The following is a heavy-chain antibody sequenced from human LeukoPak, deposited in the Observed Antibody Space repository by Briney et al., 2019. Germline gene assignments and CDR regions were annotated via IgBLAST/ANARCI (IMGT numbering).Heavy chain of an antibody. V-gene: IGHV3-66*01. CDR3: ARDKGYYYDSSGYYDY. Sequence: PGGSLRLSCAASGFTVSNNYMSWVRQAPGKGLEWVSVIYRGGSTYYADSVKGRFTISRDNSKNTLYLQMNSLRVEDTAVYYCARDKGYYYDSSGYYDYWGQGTLVTVSS. CDR2: IYRGGST. CDR1: GFTVSNNY. J-gene: IGHJ4*02. D-gene: IGHD3-22*01.